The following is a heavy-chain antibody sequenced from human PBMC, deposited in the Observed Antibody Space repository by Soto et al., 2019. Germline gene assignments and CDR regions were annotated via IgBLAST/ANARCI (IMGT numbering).Heavy chain of an antibody. CDR1: GFTFSSYA. V-gene: IGHV3-30-3*01. Sequence: WGSLRLSCAASGFTFSSYAMHWVRQAPGKGLEWVAVISYDGSNKYYADSVKGRFTISRDNSKNTLYLQMNSLRAEDTAVYYCENGFDYWGQGTLVTVYS. J-gene: IGHJ4*02. CDR3: ENGFDY. CDR2: ISYDGSNK.